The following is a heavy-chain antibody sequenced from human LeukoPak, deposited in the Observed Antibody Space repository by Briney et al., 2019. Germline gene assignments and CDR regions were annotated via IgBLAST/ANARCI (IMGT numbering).Heavy chain of an antibody. CDR3: ARKSSSWTESYFDY. V-gene: IGHV1-3*01. CDR1: GYTFTSYA. CDR2: INAGNGNT. J-gene: IGHJ4*02. Sequence: ASVKVSCKASGYTFTSYAMRWVRQAPGQRLEWMGWINAGNGNTKYSQKFQGRVTITRDTSASTAYMELSSLRSEDTAVYYCARKSSSWTESYFDYWGQGTLVTVSS. D-gene: IGHD6-13*01.